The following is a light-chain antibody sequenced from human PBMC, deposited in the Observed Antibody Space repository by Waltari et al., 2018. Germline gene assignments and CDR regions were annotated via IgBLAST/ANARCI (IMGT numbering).Light chain of an antibody. J-gene: IGKJ1*01. V-gene: IGKV3-20*01. CDR3: QKYESLPAT. CDR2: ETY. Sequence: EIVLTQSPGTLSLSPGERATLSCRASQSVGKYLAWYQQRPGQAPRLLIYETYRRAAGTLDRFTGSGSGTDFSLTISRLEPEDFAVYYCQKYESLPATFGQGTTVEIK. CDR1: QSVGKY.